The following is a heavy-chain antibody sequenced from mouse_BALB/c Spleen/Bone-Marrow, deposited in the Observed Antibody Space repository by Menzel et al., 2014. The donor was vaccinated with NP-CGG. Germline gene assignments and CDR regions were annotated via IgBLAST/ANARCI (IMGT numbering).Heavy chain of an antibody. CDR3: ARYRLGTYFDY. CDR2: IDPANGNT. J-gene: IGHJ2*01. Sequence: VQLQQSGAELVKPGASVKLSCTASGFNIKDTYIHWVKQRPEQGLEWIGRIDPANGNTKYDPKFQGKATITADTSSSTAYLYLSRLTSEDTAVYYCARYRLGTYFDYWGQGTTLIVSS. V-gene: IGHV14-3*02. D-gene: IGHD2-14*01. CDR1: GFNIKDTY.